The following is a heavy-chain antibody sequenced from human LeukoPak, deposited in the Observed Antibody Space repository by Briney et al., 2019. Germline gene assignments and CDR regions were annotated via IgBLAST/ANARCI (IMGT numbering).Heavy chain of an antibody. CDR2: ISAYNGNT. Sequence: GASVKVSCKASGYTFTSYGISWVRQAPGQGLEWMGWISAYNGNTNYAQKLQGRVTMTTDKSTSTAYMELRSLRSDDTAVYYCARGGRGSYSPDGYYYYYMDVWGKGTTVTVSS. CDR3: ARGGRGSYSPDGYYYYYMDV. V-gene: IGHV1-18*01. J-gene: IGHJ6*03. CDR1: GYTFTSYG. D-gene: IGHD1-26*01.